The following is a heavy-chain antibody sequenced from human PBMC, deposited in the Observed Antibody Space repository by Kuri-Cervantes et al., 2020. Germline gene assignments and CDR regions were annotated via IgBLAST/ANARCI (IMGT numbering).Heavy chain of an antibody. V-gene: IGHV3-23*01. CDR1: EFTFSNFA. CDR3: AKFYPLSWFGESTTDY. J-gene: IGHJ4*02. D-gene: IGHD3-10*01. Sequence: GESLKISCAASEFTFSNFAMSWVRQAPGKGLEWVSVISGSGFSTHYADSVKGRFTISRDNSKNTLYLQMNSLRAEDTAVYYCAKFYPLSWFGESTTDYWGQGTLVTVSS. CDR2: ISGSGFST.